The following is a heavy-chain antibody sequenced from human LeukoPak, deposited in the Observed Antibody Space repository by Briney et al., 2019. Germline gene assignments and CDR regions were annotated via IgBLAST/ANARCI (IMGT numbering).Heavy chain of an antibody. J-gene: IGHJ4*02. CDR2: ISWNSGSI. D-gene: IGHD2-15*01. CDR1: GFTFDDYA. V-gene: IGHV3-9*01. Sequence: PGRSLRLSCAASGFTFDDYAMHWVRQAPGKGLEWVSGISWNSGSIGYADSVKGRFTISRDNAKNSLYPQMNSLRAEDTALYYCAKSSWSKGSFDYWGQGTLVTVSS. CDR3: AKSSWSKGSFDY.